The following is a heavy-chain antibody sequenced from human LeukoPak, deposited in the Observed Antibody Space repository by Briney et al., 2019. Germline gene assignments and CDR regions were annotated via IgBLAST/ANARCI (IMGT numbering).Heavy chain of an antibody. CDR1: GGSISSYY. D-gene: IGHD2-15*01. V-gene: IGHV4-4*09. Sequence: SETLSLTCTVPGGSISSYYWSWIRQPPGKGLEWIGYIYTSGSTNYNPSLKSRVTISVDTPKNQFSLKLSSVTAADTAVYYCARRVVVAATLGAFDIWGQGTMVTVSS. J-gene: IGHJ3*02. CDR2: IYTSGST. CDR3: ARRVVVAATLGAFDI.